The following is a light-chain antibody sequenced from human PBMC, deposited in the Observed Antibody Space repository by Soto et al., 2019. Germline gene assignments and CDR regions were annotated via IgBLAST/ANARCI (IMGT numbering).Light chain of an antibody. CDR2: EVT. J-gene: IGLJ3*02. CDR1: SSDVGSYNL. CDR3: CSYAGSSTFV. Sequence: QSALTQPASVSGSPGQSITISCTGTSSDVGSYNLVSWFQQHPGKAPNLIIYEVTKRPSGVSNRFSASKSGNTASLTISGLQAEDEADYYCCSYAGSSTFVFGGGTQLTVL. V-gene: IGLV2-23*02.